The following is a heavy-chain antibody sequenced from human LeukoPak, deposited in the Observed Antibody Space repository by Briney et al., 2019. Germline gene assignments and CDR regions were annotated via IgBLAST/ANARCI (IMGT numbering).Heavy chain of an antibody. D-gene: IGHD2-2*01. J-gene: IGHJ4*02. V-gene: IGHV4-59*01. Sequence: SSETLSLTCTLSSLSLSTYYSSWIRHSPEKGLEGIGHISYSGTTNYNPYLNSRVTMSRDTSKSQSYLKLSSVTAADTAVYYCARGGGCTTTSCDFDYWGQGTLVTVSS. CDR1: SLSLSTYY. CDR3: ARGGGCTTTSCDFDY. CDR2: ISYSGTT.